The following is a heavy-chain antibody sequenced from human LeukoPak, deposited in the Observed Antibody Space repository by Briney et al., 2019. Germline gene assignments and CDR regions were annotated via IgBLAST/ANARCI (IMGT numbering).Heavy chain of an antibody. CDR3: ARGGASAAARWFDP. V-gene: IGHV1-8*01. CDR1: GYTFTNYE. J-gene: IGHJ5*02. Sequence: ASVTVSCKASGYTFTNYEINWVRQATAQELEWMGWMNHNSGNTHYAQRLQGRVTITSNTSISTAYMELGSLRSEETAVYYCARGGASAAARWFDPWGEGTLVTVSS. D-gene: IGHD6-25*01. CDR2: MNHNSGNT.